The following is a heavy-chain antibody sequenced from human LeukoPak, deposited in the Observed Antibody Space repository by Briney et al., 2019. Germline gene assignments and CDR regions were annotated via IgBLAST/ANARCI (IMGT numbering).Heavy chain of an antibody. V-gene: IGHV1-18*04. CDR2: TSAYNGNT. CDR3: ATDPPLYSSGLTDVHFDY. CDR1: GYTFTSYG. J-gene: IGHJ4*02. Sequence: GASVKVSCKASGYTFTSYGISWVRQAPGQGLEWMGWTSAYNGNTNYAQKLQDRVTMTTDTSTSTAYMELRSLRSDDTDVYYCATDPPLYSSGLTDVHFDYWGQGTLVTVSS. D-gene: IGHD6-19*01.